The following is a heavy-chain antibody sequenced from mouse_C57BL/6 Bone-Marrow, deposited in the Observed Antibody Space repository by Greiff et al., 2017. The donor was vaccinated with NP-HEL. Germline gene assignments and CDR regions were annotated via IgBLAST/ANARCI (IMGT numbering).Heavy chain of an antibody. V-gene: IGHV5-17*01. D-gene: IGHD2-2*01. CDR2: ISSGSSTI. Sequence: VQLQQSGGGLVKPGGSLKLSCAASGFTFSDYGMHWVRQAPEKGLEWVAYISSGSSTIYYADTVKGRFTISRDNAKNTLFLQMTSLRSEDTAMYYCAREGNYGYDEDYWGQGTTLTVSS. CDR1: GFTFSDYG. J-gene: IGHJ2*01. CDR3: AREGNYGYDEDY.